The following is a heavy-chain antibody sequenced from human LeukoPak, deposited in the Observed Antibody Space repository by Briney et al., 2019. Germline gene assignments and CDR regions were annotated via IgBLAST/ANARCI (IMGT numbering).Heavy chain of an antibody. CDR1: GFSFSNYY. V-gene: IGHV3-69-1*01. CDR3: ARDPSLDDALDM. J-gene: IGHJ3*02. CDR2: ITSSRTL. Sequence: PGGSLRLSCAASGFSFSNYYMNWVRQAPGKGLEWVSYITSSRTLYYADSVKGRFTISRDNVKNSVYLQMNNLRAEDTAVYFCARDPSLDDALDMWGQGTMVIVSS.